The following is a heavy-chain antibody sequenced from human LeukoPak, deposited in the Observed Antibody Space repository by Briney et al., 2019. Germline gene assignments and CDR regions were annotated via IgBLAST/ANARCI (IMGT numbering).Heavy chain of an antibody. J-gene: IGHJ4*01. D-gene: IGHD5-24*01. V-gene: IGHV4-59*01. CDR2: ISYSGGT. Sequence: PSETLSLTCTVSGGSISGDYWSWIRQPPGKRLEWIGYISYSGGTDYNPSLRSRATISVDASKNQFSLKLNSVTAADTAVFYCARHRRDGYNYGFDYWGQGTLVTVSS. CDR3: ARHRRDGYNYGFDY. CDR1: GGSISGDY.